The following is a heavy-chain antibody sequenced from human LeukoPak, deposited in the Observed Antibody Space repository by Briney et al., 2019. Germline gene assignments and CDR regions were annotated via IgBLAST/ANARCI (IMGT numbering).Heavy chain of an antibody. CDR3: AKDGRGEYYYGSGSRKHYYYYGMDV. D-gene: IGHD3-10*01. J-gene: IGHJ6*02. CDR2: ISYDGSNK. V-gene: IGHV3-30*18. CDR1: GFTFSSYG. Sequence: GRSLRLSCAASGFTFSSYGMHWVRQAPGKGLEGVAVISYDGSNKYYADSVKGRFTISRDNSKNTLYLQMNSLRAEDTAVYYCAKDGRGEYYYGSGSRKHYYYYGMDVWGQGTTVTVSS.